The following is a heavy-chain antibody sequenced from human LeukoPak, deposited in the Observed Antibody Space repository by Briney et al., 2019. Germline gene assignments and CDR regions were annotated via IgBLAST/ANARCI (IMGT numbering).Heavy chain of an antibody. CDR1: GGTFSSYA. V-gene: IGHV1-69*13. J-gene: IGHJ5*02. Sequence: ASVKVSCKASGGTFSSYAISWVRQAPGQGLEWMGGIIPIFGTANYAQKFQGRVTITADEPTSTAYTELSSLRSEDTAVYYCAREPQVNWFDPWGQGTLVTVSS. CDR3: AREPQVNWFDP. CDR2: IIPIFGTA.